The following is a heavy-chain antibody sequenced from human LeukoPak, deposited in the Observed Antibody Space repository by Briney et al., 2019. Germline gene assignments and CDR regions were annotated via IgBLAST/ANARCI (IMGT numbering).Heavy chain of an antibody. Sequence: QAGGSLRLSCTASGFIFSAMDWVRQTPGKGLEWVAFLQNDGKDQYYADSVKGRFIISRDISKNTLYLQMNSLKLEDTTVYYCATGVNYAFRSWGQRTLVTVSS. CDR3: ATGVNYAFRS. V-gene: IGHV3-30*02. D-gene: IGHD3-16*01. J-gene: IGHJ4*02. CDR1: GFIFSA. CDR2: LQNDGKDQ.